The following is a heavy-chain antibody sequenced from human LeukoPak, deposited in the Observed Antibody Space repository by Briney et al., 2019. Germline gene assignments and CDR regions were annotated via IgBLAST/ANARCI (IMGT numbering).Heavy chain of an antibody. J-gene: IGHJ4*02. CDR3: ARERYSSGWFAIQTYDY. Sequence: SETLSLTCAVYGGSFSGYYWSWIRQPPGKGLEWSGEINHSGSTNYNPSLKSRVTISVDTSKNQFSLKLSSVTAADTAVYYCARERYSSGWFAIQTYDYWGQGTLVTVSS. V-gene: IGHV4-34*01. CDR2: INHSGST. CDR1: GGSFSGYY. D-gene: IGHD6-19*01.